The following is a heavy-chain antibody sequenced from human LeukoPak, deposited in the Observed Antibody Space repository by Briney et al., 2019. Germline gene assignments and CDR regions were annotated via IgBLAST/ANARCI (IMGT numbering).Heavy chain of an antibody. Sequence: GRSLRLSCAASGFTFSSYWMSWVRQAPGEGLEWVANIKQDGSEKYYVDSVKGRFTISRDNAKNSLYLQMNSLRAEDTAVYYCARDWGVGDPFDYWGQGTLVTVSS. CDR1: GFTFSSYW. V-gene: IGHV3-7*01. CDR3: ARDWGVGDPFDY. CDR2: IKQDGSEK. J-gene: IGHJ4*02. D-gene: IGHD3-16*01.